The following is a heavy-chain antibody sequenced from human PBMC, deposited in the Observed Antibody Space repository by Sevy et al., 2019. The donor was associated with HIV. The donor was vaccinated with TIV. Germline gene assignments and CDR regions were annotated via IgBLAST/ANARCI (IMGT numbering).Heavy chain of an antibody. D-gene: IGHD1-26*01. CDR2: ISSSSSYV. Sequence: GGSLRLSCVASGFTFSSYNMNWVRQAPGKGLEWVSYISSSSSYVYHADSVKGRFTISRDNAKNSLYLQMNSLRAEDTAVYYCAKWDADRRWFFDYWGQGTLVTVSS. CDR1: GFTFSSYN. V-gene: IGHV3-21*06. J-gene: IGHJ4*02. CDR3: AKWDADRRWFFDY.